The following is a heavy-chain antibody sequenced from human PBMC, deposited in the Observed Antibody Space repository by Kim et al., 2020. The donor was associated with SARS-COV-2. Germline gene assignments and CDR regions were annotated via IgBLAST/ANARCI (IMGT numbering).Heavy chain of an antibody. CDR3: ARIRGSSSWAAGLMDV. CDR2: ISVYNDNT. J-gene: IGHJ6*02. Sequence: ASVKVSCKASGYTFTSYGISWVRQAPGQGLEWMGWISVYNDNTNSAQKIQGRVTMTTDTSTSTAYMELRSLRSDDTAVYYCARIRGSSSWAAGLMDVWGQGTTVTVSS. V-gene: IGHV1-18*01. CDR1: GYTFTSYG. D-gene: IGHD6-13*01.